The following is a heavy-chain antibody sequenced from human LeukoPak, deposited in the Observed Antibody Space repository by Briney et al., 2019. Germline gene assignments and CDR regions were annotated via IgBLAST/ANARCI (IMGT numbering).Heavy chain of an antibody. CDR3: TRRLDD. CDR2: IKHDESEK. Sequence: GGSLRLSCAASGFSFNSDWMDWVRQAPGKGLEWVANIKHDESEKNYLDSVKGRFTISRGNAQNSLYLQMNGLRVEDTAVYYCTRRLDDWGQGTLVTVSS. CDR1: GFSFNSDW. V-gene: IGHV3-7*01. J-gene: IGHJ4*02. D-gene: IGHD3-16*01.